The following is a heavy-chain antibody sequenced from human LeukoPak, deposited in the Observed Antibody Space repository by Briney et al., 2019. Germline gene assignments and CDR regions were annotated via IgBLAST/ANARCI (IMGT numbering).Heavy chain of an antibody. CDR2: IYTSGST. Sequence: PSETLSLTCTVSGGSISSYYCSWIRHPAGKGLEWIGRIYTSGSTNYNPSLKSRVTMSVDTSKNQFSLKLSSVTAADTAVYYCARVVGDYVSRFVDYWGQGTLVTVSS. V-gene: IGHV4-4*07. CDR3: ARVVGDYVSRFVDY. J-gene: IGHJ4*02. CDR1: GGSISSYY. D-gene: IGHD4-17*01.